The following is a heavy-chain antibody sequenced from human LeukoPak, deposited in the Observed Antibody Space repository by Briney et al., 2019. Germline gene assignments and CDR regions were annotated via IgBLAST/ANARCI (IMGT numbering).Heavy chain of an antibody. J-gene: IGHJ4*02. CDR2: ISAYNGNT. D-gene: IGHD3-22*01. V-gene: IGHV1-18*01. CDR3: ASHPYYYDSSGYYFDY. CDR1: GYTFTSYA. Sequence: ASVKVSCKDSGYTFTSYAISWVRQAPGQGLEWMGWISAYNGNTNYAQKLQGRVTMTTDTSTSTAYMELRSLRSDDTAVYYCASHPYYYDSSGYYFDYWGQGTLLTVSS.